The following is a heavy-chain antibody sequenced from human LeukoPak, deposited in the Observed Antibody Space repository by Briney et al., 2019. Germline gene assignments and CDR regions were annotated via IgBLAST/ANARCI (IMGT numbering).Heavy chain of an antibody. D-gene: IGHD4/OR15-4a*01. CDR1: GFIFNNYG. CDR2: IKGRSDTI. CDR3: VRGQGAHDNWFDP. J-gene: IGHJ5*02. V-gene: IGHV3-48*01. Sequence: GGSLRLSCTASGFIFNNYGMNWVRQAPGKGLEWISYIKGRSDTIHYADSVKGRFTISRGNAKNTLSLQMTSLRAEDTAIYYRVRGQGAHDNWFDPWGQGTLVTVAS.